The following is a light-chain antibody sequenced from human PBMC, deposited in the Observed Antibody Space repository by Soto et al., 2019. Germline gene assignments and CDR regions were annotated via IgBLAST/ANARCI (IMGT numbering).Light chain of an antibody. CDR2: DAS. CDR3: QQRSNWPIT. CDR1: QSVSSY. V-gene: IGKV3-11*01. Sequence: EIVLTPSPATLSLSPVERATLSCRASQSVSSYLAWYQQKPGQAPRLLIYDASNRATGIPARFSGSGSGTDFTLTISSLEPEDFAVYYCQQRSNWPITFGQGTRLEI. J-gene: IGKJ5*01.